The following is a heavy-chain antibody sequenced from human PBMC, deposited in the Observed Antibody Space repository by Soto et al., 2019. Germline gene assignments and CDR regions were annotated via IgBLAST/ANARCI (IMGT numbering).Heavy chain of an antibody. CDR1: GFTFSGYG. V-gene: IGHV3-30*18. J-gene: IGHJ4*02. CDR3: GKDWNAGTYLDA. Sequence: QMQLVESGGGVVQPGTSLRLSCATSGFTFSGYGMHWVRQAPGKGLEWVALVLADGRKQHYADSVKGRFSISRDNSRKTLYFQMNRLGGEGTGVYYCGKDWNAGTYLDAWGQGTLVTVSS. CDR2: VLADGRKQ. D-gene: IGHD6-13*01.